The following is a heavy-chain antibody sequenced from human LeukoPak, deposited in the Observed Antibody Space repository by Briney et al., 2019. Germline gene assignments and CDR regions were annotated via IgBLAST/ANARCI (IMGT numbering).Heavy chain of an antibody. CDR3: ARPGSGSYIPSSFDY. V-gene: IGHV1-2*02. CDR2: INPNSGGT. Sequence: GASVKVSCKASGYTFTGYYMHWVRQAPGQGLEWMGWINPNSGGTNYAQKLQGRVTMTRDTSISTAYLELSRLRSDDTALYYCARPGSGSYIPSSFDYWGQGTLVTVSS. J-gene: IGHJ4*02. CDR1: GYTFTGYY. D-gene: IGHD3-10*01.